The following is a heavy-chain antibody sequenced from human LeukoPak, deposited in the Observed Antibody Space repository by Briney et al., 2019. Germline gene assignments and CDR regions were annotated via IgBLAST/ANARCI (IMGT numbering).Heavy chain of an antibody. CDR1: GFTFSSYS. CDR3: ARGLPFFTIFGVVPPVGMDV. J-gene: IGHJ6*02. Sequence: GGSLRLSCAASGFTFSSYSMNWVRQAPGKGLEWVSSISSSSSYIYYADSVKGRFTISRDNAKNSLYLQMNSLRAEDTAVYYCARGLPFFTIFGVVPPVGMDVWGQGTTVAVSS. CDR2: ISSSSSYI. V-gene: IGHV3-21*01. D-gene: IGHD3-3*01.